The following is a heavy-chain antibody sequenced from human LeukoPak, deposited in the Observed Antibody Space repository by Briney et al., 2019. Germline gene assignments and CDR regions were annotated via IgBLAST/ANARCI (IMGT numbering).Heavy chain of an antibody. CDR1: GFIFSNYG. J-gene: IGHJ6*03. D-gene: IGHD2-15*01. Sequence: GGSLRLSCAASGFIFSNYGMNWVRQSPGKGLEWVSSISGSGDTTNYADSVKGRFTISRDNSKNTLYLQMNSLRAEDTAIYYCAKNGDRGAYCTGGTCYPYFYYYMDVWGKGTTVTI. V-gene: IGHV3-23*01. CDR3: AKNGDRGAYCTGGTCYPYFYYYMDV. CDR2: ISGSGDTT.